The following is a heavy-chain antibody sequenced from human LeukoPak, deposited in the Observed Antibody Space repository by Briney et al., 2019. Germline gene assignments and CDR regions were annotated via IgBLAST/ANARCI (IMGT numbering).Heavy chain of an antibody. CDR2: IYYSGST. V-gene: IGHV4-39*01. J-gene: IGHJ3*02. Sequence: PSETLSLTCTVSGGSISSSSYYWGWIRQPPGKGLEWIGSIYYSGSTYYNPSLKSRVTISVDTSKNQFSLKLSSVTAADTAVYYRASLFDYCSSTSCAAFDIWGQGTMVTVSS. CDR3: ASLFDYCSSTSCAAFDI. CDR1: GGSISSSSYY. D-gene: IGHD2-2*01.